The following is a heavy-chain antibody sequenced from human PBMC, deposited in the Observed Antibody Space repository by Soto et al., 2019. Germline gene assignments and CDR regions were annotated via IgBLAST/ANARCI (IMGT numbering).Heavy chain of an antibody. CDR3: ARDMQGWGGY. CDR2: INPNSGDT. Sequence: QVQLVQSGAEVKKPGASVKVSCKASGYTLTDYYIHWVRQAPGQGLEWMGWINPNSGDTNYAQKFQDRVTMTRDTSTSTAYMELSRLRFDDTAVYYCARDMQGWGGYWGQGTLVTVSS. J-gene: IGHJ4*02. D-gene: IGHD3-16*01. CDR1: GYTLTDYY. V-gene: IGHV1-2*02.